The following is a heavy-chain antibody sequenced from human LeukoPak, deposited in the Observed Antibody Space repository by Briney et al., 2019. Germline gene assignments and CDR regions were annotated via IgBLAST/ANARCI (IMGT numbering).Heavy chain of an antibody. Sequence: GVSLRFFCAASVLIFTTEAMTGVRQASGKGLEWGSTISDDGRTTYYADSVKGRFTISRDNSKNIVYLQMNSLRAEDTAFYYCAKGLGFMPQFDYWGQGTLVAVSS. CDR1: VLIFTTEA. D-gene: IGHD6-19*01. J-gene: IGHJ4*02. CDR2: ISDDGRTT. CDR3: AKGLGFMPQFDY. V-gene: IGHV3-23*01.